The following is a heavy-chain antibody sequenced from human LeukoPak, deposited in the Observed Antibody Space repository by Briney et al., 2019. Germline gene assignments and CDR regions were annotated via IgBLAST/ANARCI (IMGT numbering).Heavy chain of an antibody. V-gene: IGHV4-59*01. D-gene: IGHD3-10*01. CDR1: GGSISSYY. CDR2: IYYSGSN. Sequence: SETLSLTCTVSGGSISSYYWSWIRQPPGKGLEWIGDIYYSGSNNYNPSLKRRVIISVDTSRKHFALKLSSLTPTDTSVYYSGRNNYNPSLKSRVTISVDPYRNQFSLKLSSVTAADTAVYYCARSYSNDGYYYYYYMDVWGKGTTVPVSS. CDR3: GRNNYNPSLKSRVTISVDPYRNQFSLKLSSVTAADTAVYYCARSYSNDGYYYYYYMDV. J-gene: IGHJ6*03.